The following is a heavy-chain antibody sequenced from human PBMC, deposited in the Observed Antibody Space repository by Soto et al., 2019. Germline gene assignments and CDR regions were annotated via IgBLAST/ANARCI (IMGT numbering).Heavy chain of an antibody. CDR2: ISSSSNSI. D-gene: IGHD2-21*02. J-gene: IGHJ3*01. V-gene: IGHV3-48*02. Sequence: EVQLVESGGGLGQPGGSLRLSCAASGFTFSSYSMNWVRQAPGKGLEGVSYISSSSNSIYYAHSVKGRFTVSRDNAQDSLYLQMNSLRDDDTAVYYWAREGRGAWDIFYVWAQGTMVTVS. CDR3: AREGRGAWDIFYV. CDR1: GFTFSSYS.